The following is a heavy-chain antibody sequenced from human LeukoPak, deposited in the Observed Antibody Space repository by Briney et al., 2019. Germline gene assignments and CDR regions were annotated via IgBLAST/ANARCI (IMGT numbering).Heavy chain of an antibody. Sequence: PSETLSLTCTVSGGSITGYYWSWIRQPPGKGLGWIGYVFYSGGTLYNPSVNSRVSISVDTSKTQFSLKLTTVTAADTAVYYCARHITVTYDAFDLWGRGTMVTVSS. CDR1: GGSITGYY. J-gene: IGHJ3*01. CDR3: ARHITVTYDAFDL. V-gene: IGHV4-59*08. CDR2: VFYSGGT. D-gene: IGHD6-19*01.